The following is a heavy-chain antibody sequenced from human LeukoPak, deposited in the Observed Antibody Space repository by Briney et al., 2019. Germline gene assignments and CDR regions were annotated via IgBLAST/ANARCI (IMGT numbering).Heavy chain of an antibody. V-gene: IGHV1-2*02. CDR3: ARQLGNYYRAFDF. CDR1: GYTFTNYY. Sequence: ASVTVSCKPSGYTFTNYYIHWVRQAPRQGPEWVGWINPASAGAAFAPKFQGRVSMTWDSFITTAFMDLTSLRSDDTAIYYCARQLGNYYRAFDFWGQGTLVTVSS. J-gene: IGHJ4*02. CDR2: INPASAGA. D-gene: IGHD6-6*01.